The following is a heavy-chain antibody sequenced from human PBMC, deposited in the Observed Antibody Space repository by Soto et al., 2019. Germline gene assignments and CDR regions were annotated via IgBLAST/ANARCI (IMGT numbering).Heavy chain of an antibody. D-gene: IGHD5-12*01. CDR2: ISYDGSNK. J-gene: IGHJ6*02. V-gene: IGHV3-30-3*01. Sequence: SLRLSCAASGFTFSSYAMHWVRQAPGKGLEWVAVISYDGSNKYYADSVKGRFTISRDNSKNTLYLQMNSLRAEDTAVYYCARDRVTYSGYGGGYYYYGMDVWGQGTTVTVSS. CDR3: ARDRVTYSGYGGGYYYYGMDV. CDR1: GFTFSSYA.